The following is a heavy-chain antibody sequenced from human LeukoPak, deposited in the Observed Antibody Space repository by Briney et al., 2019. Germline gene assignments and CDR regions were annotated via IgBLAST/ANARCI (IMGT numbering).Heavy chain of an antibody. Sequence: PSETLSLTCTVSGYSISSGYYWGWIRQPPGKGLEWIGSIYHSGGTYYNPSLKSRVTISVDTSKNQFSLKLSSVTAADTAVYYCARDPTYYYDSSGYYGWYFDLWGRGTLVTVSS. CDR1: GYSISSGYY. J-gene: IGHJ2*01. CDR2: IYHSGGT. D-gene: IGHD3-22*01. CDR3: ARDPTYYYDSSGYYGWYFDL. V-gene: IGHV4-38-2*02.